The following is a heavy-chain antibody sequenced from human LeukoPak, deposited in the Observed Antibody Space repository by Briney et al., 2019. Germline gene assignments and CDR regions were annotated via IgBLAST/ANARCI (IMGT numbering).Heavy chain of an antibody. D-gene: IGHD1-7*01. V-gene: IGHV1-2*02. Sequence: ASVKVSCXASGYTFTGYYMHWVRQAPGQGLEWMGWINPNSGGTNYAQKFQGRVTMTRDTSISTAYMELSRLGSDDTAVYYCATLTGTTWGFGYWGQGTLVTVSS. CDR1: GYTFTGYY. CDR3: ATLTGTTWGFGY. CDR2: INPNSGGT. J-gene: IGHJ4*02.